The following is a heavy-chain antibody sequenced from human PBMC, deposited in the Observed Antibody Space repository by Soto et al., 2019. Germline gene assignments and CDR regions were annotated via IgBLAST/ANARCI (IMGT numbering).Heavy chain of an antibody. CDR2: ISSSSSTI. D-gene: IGHD4-4*01. Sequence: RWSLRLSCSASVFTFSSYSMNWFRQAPGKGLEWVSYISSSSSTIYYADSVKGRFTISRDNAKNSLYLQMNSLRDEDTAVYYCARDRGGLHPDAFDIWGQGTMVTVSS. V-gene: IGHV3-48*02. J-gene: IGHJ3*02. CDR3: ARDRGGLHPDAFDI. CDR1: VFTFSSYS.